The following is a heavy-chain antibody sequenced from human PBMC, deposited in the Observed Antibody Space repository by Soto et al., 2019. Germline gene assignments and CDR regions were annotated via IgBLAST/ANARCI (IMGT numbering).Heavy chain of an antibody. V-gene: IGHV3-7*01. CDR3: ARDIPFYYGMDV. CDR2: IKQDGSEE. J-gene: IGHJ6*02. CDR1: GFTFSEYW. D-gene: IGHD3-16*01. Sequence: PGGSLRLSCGASGFTFSEYWMSWVRQAPGKGLEWLANIKQDGSEEYYVDSVKGRFTISRDNAKNSLYLHISGLRVEDTAVYYCARDIPFYYGMDVWGQGTTVTVSS.